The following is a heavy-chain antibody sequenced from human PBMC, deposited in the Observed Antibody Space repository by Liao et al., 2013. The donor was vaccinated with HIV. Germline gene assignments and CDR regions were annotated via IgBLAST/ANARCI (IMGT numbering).Heavy chain of an antibody. CDR1: GASINSGEHY. V-gene: IGHV4-61*02. Sequence: QVQLQESGPGLVKPSQTLSLTCTVSGASINSGEHYWSWIRQPAGEGLEWIGRVFTTGSTSYNPSLKSRVTISVDTSKNQFSLKLSSVTAADTAVYYCARDRLNYYYVSGTHHPSGAFDIWGQGTMVTVSS. CDR2: VFTTGST. D-gene: IGHD3-10*01. J-gene: IGHJ3*02. CDR3: ARDRLNYYYVSGTHHPSGAFDI.